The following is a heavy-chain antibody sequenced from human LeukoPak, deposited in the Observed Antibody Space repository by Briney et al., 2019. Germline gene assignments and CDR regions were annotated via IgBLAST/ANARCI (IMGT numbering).Heavy chain of an antibody. CDR1: GFTFSSYA. V-gene: IGHV3-23*01. J-gene: IGHJ4*02. D-gene: IGHD3-3*01. Sequence: PGGSLRLSCAASGFTFSSYAMSWVRQAPGKGLEWVSAISGSGGSTYYADSVKGRFTISRDNSKNALYLQMNSLRSEDTARYYCAKGVFTIFGVVISHFDYWGQGTLVTVSS. CDR2: ISGSGGST. CDR3: AKGVFTIFGVVISHFDY.